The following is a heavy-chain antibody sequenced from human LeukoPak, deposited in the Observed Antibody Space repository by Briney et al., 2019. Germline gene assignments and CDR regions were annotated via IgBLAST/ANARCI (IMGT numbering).Heavy chain of an antibody. CDR3: ARLPFCGTTSCPSDY. Sequence: SETLSLTCTVSGGSISSSSYNWAWIRQPPGKGLEWIGAIHHGGSTYYNPSLKSRVTISVDTSKNQFSLKLSSVTAADTAFYYCARLPFCGTTSCPSDYWGQGTLVTVSS. J-gene: IGHJ4*02. V-gene: IGHV4-39*01. D-gene: IGHD2-2*01. CDR2: IHHGGST. CDR1: GGSISSSSYN.